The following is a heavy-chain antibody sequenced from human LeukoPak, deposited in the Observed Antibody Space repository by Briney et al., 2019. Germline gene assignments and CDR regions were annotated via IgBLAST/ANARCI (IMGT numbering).Heavy chain of an antibody. CDR3: ARERPWTTFAFDI. CDR2: IYYSGST. Sequence: PSETLSLTCTVSGGSISSYYWSWIRQPPGKGLEWIGYIYYSGSTYYNPSLKSRVTISVDTSKNQFSLKLSSVTAADTAVYYCARERPWTTFAFDIWGQGTMVTVSS. CDR1: GGSISSYY. V-gene: IGHV4-4*08. J-gene: IGHJ3*02. D-gene: IGHD4-17*01.